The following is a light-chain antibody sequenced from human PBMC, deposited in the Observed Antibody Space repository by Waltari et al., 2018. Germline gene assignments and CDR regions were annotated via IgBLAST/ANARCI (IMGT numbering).Light chain of an antibody. Sequence: DIQMTQSPSTLSASVGDRVTITCRASQSISSWFAWYQQKPGKAPKLLIYKASSLESGVPSRFSRSGSGTEFTLTISSLQPDDFATYYCQQYNSYPYTFGQGTKLEIK. J-gene: IGKJ2*01. V-gene: IGKV1-5*03. CDR1: QSISSW. CDR3: QQYNSYPYT. CDR2: KAS.